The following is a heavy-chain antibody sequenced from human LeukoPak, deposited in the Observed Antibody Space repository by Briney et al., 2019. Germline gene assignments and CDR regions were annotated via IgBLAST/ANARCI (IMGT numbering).Heavy chain of an antibody. V-gene: IGHV4-34*01. Sequence: SQTLSLTCAVYGGSFSGYYCSWIRQPPGKGLEWIGEINHSGSTNYNPSLKSRVTISVDTSKNQFSLKLGSVTAADTAVYYCARGHSGWYRARFGYWGQGTLVTLSS. J-gene: IGHJ4*02. D-gene: IGHD6-19*01. CDR1: GGSFSGYY. CDR3: ARGHSGWYRARFGY. CDR2: INHSGST.